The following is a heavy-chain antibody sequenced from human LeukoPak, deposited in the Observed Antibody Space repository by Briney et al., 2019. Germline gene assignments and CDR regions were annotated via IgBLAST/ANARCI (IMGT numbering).Heavy chain of an antibody. V-gene: IGHV3-43*01. CDR2: ISWDGGTR. D-gene: IGHD5-24*01. CDR1: GFTFDDYT. CDR3: AKEGEEMAAFDY. J-gene: IGHJ4*02. Sequence: PGGSLRLSCAASGFTFDDYTMHWVRQAPGKGLEWVSLISWDGGTRYYADSVKGRFTISRDNSKNSLYLQMNSLRTEDTALYYCAKEGEEMAAFDYWGQRTLVTVSS.